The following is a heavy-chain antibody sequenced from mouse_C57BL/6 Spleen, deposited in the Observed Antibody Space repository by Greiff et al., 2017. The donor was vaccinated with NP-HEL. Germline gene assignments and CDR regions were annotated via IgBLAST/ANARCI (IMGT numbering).Heavy chain of an antibody. D-gene: IGHD1-1*01. Sequence: EVQLQQSGPELVKPGASVKISCKASGYTFTDYYMNWVKQSHGKSLEWIGDINPNNGGTSYNQKFKGKATLTVDKSSSTAYMELRSLTSEDSAVYYCARRITTDFDYWGQGTTLTVSS. CDR2: INPNNGGT. CDR3: ARRITTDFDY. V-gene: IGHV1-26*01. CDR1: GYTFTDYY. J-gene: IGHJ2*01.